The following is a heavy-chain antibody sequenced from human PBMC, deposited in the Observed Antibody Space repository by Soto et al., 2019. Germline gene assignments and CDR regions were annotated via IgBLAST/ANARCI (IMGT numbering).Heavy chain of an antibody. CDR3: VKDHADYVWGSYRYYFDY. CDR1: GFTFSSYA. Sequence: GGSLRLSCAASGFTFSSYAMSWVRQAPGKGLEWVSAISGSGGSTYYADSVKGRFTISRDNSKNTLYLQMNSLRAEDTAVYYCVKDHADYVWGSYRYYFDYWGQGTLVTVSS. CDR2: ISGSGGST. J-gene: IGHJ4*02. V-gene: IGHV3-23*01. D-gene: IGHD3-16*02.